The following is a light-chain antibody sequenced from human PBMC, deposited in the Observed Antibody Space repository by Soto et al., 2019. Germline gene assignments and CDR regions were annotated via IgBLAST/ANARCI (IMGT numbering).Light chain of an antibody. J-gene: IGKJ4*01. V-gene: IGKV3-15*01. CDR2: GAS. CDR3: QQYNNWTLT. Sequence: EIIMTQSPATLSVSPGERATLSCRASESVSSNLAWYEQKPGQAPRLLIYGASTRATGIPARFSGSGSGTEFTLTIRSMQSEDFAVYYCQQYNNWTLTFGGGTKVDIK. CDR1: ESVSSN.